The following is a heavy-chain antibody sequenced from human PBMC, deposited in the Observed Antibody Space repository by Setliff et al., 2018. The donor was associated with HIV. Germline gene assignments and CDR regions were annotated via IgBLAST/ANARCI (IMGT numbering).Heavy chain of an antibody. CDR1: GGSFSGTNYY. J-gene: IGHJ6*04. D-gene: IGHD3-10*01. CDR2: IYFGGSS. Sequence: PSETLSLTCTVSGGSFSGTNYYWAWIRQPPGKGLEWIGSIYFGGSSHYNPSLESRVTISVDTSRSQFSLKLNSVTAADTAVYYCARAHYYGSGFMDVWGRGTTVTVSS. V-gene: IGHV4-39*01. CDR3: ARAHYYGSGFMDV.